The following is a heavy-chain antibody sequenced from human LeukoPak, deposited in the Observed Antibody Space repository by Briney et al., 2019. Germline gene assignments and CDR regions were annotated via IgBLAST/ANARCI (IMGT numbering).Heavy chain of an antibody. V-gene: IGHV1-2*02. CDR3: ARDHPPGTGVVVPAAVDY. CDR1: GYTFTGYY. Sequence: ASVKVSCKASGYTFTGYYMHWVRQAPGQGLEWMGWINPNSGGTNYAQKFQGRVTMTRDTSISTAYMELSGLRSDDTAVYYCARDHPPGTGVVVPAAVDYWGQGTLVTVSS. CDR2: INPNSGGT. D-gene: IGHD2-2*01. J-gene: IGHJ4*02.